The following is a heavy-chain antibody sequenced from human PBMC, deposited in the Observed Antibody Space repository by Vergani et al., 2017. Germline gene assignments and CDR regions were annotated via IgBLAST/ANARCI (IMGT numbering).Heavy chain of an antibody. CDR1: GGSITSSSYY. D-gene: IGHD3-22*01. V-gene: IGHV4-39*01. CDR3: APRSSSYYFDI. CDR2: IYHSGGA. J-gene: IGHJ5*02. Sequence: QLHLQESGPGLVKPSETLSLTCTVSGGSITSSSYYWGWIRQPPGKGLEWIGNIYHSGGAYYNPSLKGRVTISVDTSKNQFSLEVTSVTAADTAIYFCAPRSSSYYFDIWGQGVLITVSS.